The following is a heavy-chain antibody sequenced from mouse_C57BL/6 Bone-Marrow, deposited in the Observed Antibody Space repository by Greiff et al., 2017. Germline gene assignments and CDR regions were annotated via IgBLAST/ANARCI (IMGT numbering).Heavy chain of an antibody. V-gene: IGHV1-64*01. CDR3: ARCGTTVVASRYYAMDY. J-gene: IGHJ4*01. D-gene: IGHD1-1*01. CDR1: GYTFTSYW. Sequence: QVQLQPPGAELVKPGASVKLSCKASGYTFTSYWMHWVKQRPGQGLEWIGMIHPNSGSTNYNEKFKSKATLTVDKSSSTAYMQLSSLTSEDSAVYYCARCGTTVVASRYYAMDYWGQGTSVTVSS. CDR2: IHPNSGST.